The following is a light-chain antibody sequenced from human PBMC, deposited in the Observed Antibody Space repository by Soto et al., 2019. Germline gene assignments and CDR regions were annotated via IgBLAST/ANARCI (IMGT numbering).Light chain of an antibody. Sequence: EIVLTQSPATLSLSPGERATLSCRASRTVGNFLAWYQQKPGQAPRLLISDASNRATGIPARFSGSGSGTDFTLTISSLEPEDFAVYYCHQRQYWPPITFGQGTRLEIK. J-gene: IGKJ5*01. V-gene: IGKV3-11*01. CDR3: HQRQYWPPIT. CDR1: RTVGNF. CDR2: DAS.